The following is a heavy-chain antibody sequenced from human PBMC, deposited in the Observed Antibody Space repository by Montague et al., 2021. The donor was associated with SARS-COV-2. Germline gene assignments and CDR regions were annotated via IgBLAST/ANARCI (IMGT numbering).Heavy chain of an antibody. D-gene: IGHD5-18*01. V-gene: IGHV4-34*01. Sequence: SETLSLTCAVYGGSFSGHYWNWIRQPPGKGLEWIGEINHSGSTNNNPSLKSRVAMSVDTSKNQFSLKLSSVTAADTAVYYCARGARQGYGFRLGSFDYWGQGTLSPCPQ. CDR1: GGSFSGHY. CDR2: INHSGST. J-gene: IGHJ4*02. CDR3: ARGARQGYGFRLGSFDY.